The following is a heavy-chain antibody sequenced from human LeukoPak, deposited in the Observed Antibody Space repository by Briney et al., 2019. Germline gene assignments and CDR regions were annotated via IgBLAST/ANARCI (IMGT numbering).Heavy chain of an antibody. CDR3: AKDTSIGKYCTNGVCSPFDY. V-gene: IGHV3-23*01. CDR2: ISDSGDYT. D-gene: IGHD2-8*01. J-gene: IGHJ4*02. Sequence: GGCLTLSCAGSGFTFSSYAMSWVRQAPGQGREWVSVISDSGDYTSYADSVRGRFTISRDNSRNTLYLQMISLRPEDTAVYYCAKDTSIGKYCTNGVCSPFDYWGQGTLVTVSS. CDR1: GFTFSSYA.